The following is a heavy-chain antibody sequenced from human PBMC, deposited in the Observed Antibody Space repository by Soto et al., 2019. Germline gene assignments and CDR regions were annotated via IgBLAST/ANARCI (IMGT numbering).Heavy chain of an antibody. J-gene: IGHJ5*02. CDR3: AIRIRVFGLLIPPFDP. V-gene: IGHV4-34*01. Sequence: WETLSLTCAVYGGSVNGYYWNWIRQPPGKGLEWIAEINHTGGTHYNLSLRRRVTKSVDTSKSQFSLRFSSVTAADRAIYYCAIRIRVFGLLIPPFDPWGQGTQVTVSS. D-gene: IGHD3-3*01. CDR1: GGSVNGYY. CDR2: INHTGGT.